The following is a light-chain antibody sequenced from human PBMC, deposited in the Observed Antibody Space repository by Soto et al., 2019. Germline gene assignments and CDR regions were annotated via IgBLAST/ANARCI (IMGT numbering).Light chain of an antibody. J-gene: IGLJ1*01. CDR2: EGS. CDR1: SSDVGSCDV. CDR3: SSYTSSTTLYV. V-gene: IGLV2-14*02. Sequence: QSALTQPASVSGSPGQSITISCTGTSSDVGSCDVVSWYQQHPGKVPKLLISEGSKRPSGVSNRFSGSKSGNTASLTISGLQAEDEADYYCSSYTSSTTLYVFGTGTKLTVL.